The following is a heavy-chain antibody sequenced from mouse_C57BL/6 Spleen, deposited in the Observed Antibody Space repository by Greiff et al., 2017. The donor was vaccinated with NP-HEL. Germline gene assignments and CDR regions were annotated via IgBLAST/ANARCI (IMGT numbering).Heavy chain of an antibody. CDR2: IHPSDSDP. CDR1: GYTFTSYW. CDR3: AIPLRGTWFAY. D-gene: IGHD1-1*01. V-gene: IGHV1-74*01. J-gene: IGHJ3*01. Sequence: VQLQQPGAELVKPGASVKVSCKASGYTFTSYWMHWVKQRPGQGLEWIGRIHPSDSDPNYNQKFKGKATLTVDKSSSTAYMQLSSLTSEDSAVYYCAIPLRGTWFAYWGQGTLVTVSA.